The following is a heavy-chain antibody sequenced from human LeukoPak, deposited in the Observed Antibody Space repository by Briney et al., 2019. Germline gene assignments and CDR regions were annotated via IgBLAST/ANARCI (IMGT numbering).Heavy chain of an antibody. CDR2: VSYDGSNK. V-gene: IGHV3-30-3*01. Sequence: PGGSLRLSCAASGFTFSSYAMHWVRQAPGKGLEWVAVVSYDGSNKYYADSVKGRFTISRDNAENSLYLQMNSLRAEDTAIYYCARDQWLAYYYHGMDVWGQGTTVTVSS. CDR3: ARDQWLAYYYHGMDV. D-gene: IGHD6-19*01. CDR1: GFTFSSYA. J-gene: IGHJ6*02.